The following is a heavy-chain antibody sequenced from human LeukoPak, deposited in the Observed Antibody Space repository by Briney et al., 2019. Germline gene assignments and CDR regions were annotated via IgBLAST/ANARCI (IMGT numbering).Heavy chain of an antibody. CDR3: AKSRIVVVTAIDY. CDR2: ITGSGDST. CDR1: GFTFGNYA. J-gene: IGHJ4*02. Sequence: GGSLRLSCVASGFTFGNYAMSWVRQAPGKELEWVSAITGSGDSTFNADSVKGRFTISRDNSKNTLHLQMNNLRAEDTAIYYCAKSRIVVVTAIDYWGQGILVTVSS. V-gene: IGHV3-23*01. D-gene: IGHD2-21*02.